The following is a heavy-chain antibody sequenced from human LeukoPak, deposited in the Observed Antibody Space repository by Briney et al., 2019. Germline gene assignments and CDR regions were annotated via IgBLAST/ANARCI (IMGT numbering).Heavy chain of an antibody. V-gene: IGHV6-1*01. J-gene: IGHJ4*02. CDR2: TYYRSKWYN. D-gene: IGHD6-19*01. CDR1: GDSVSSNSAA. CDR3: AREFGQWLVRGVFDY. Sequence: SQTLSLTRAISGDSVSSNSAAWNWIRQSPSRGLEWLGRTYYRSKWYNDYAVSVKSRITINPDTSKNQFSLQLNSVTPEDTAVYYCAREFGQWLVRGVFDYWGQGTLVTVSS.